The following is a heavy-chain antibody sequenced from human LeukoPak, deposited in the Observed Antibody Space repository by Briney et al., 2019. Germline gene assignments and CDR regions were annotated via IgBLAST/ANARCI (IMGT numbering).Heavy chain of an antibody. V-gene: IGHV4-39*01. CDR2: IYYDGNT. CDR3: ARHCWTSYYYMDV. CDR1: GGSISSSTYY. J-gene: IGHJ6*03. D-gene: IGHD3/OR15-3a*01. Sequence: SETLSFTCTVSGGSISSSTYYWGWTRQPPGKGLEWSGSIYYDGNTYYNPSLKSRVTISVDTSKNQFSLKLSSVTAADTAVYYCARHCWTSYYYMDVWGKGTTVTVSS.